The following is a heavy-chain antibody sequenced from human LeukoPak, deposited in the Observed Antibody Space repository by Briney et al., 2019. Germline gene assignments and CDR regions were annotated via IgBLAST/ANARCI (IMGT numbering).Heavy chain of an antibody. CDR2: IYTSGST. Sequence: SETLSLTCTVSGGSISSYYWSWIRQPAGKGLEWIGRIYTSGSTNYNPSLKRRVTMSVDTSKNQFSLKLSSVTAADTAVYYCARDNSANYYDSSGPLLGDAFDIWGQGTMVTVSS. CDR1: GGSISSYY. J-gene: IGHJ3*02. D-gene: IGHD3-22*01. V-gene: IGHV4-4*07. CDR3: ARDNSANYYDSSGPLLGDAFDI.